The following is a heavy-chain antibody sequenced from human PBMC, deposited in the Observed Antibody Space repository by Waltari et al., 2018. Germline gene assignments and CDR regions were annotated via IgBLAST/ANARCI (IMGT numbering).Heavy chain of an antibody. J-gene: IGHJ4*02. D-gene: IGHD2-15*01. Sequence: EVQLVESGGNLVQPGGSLRLSCVASGFTFSNYYMMWVRQAPGKGLEWGANINGDGSAKNYMDSVRGRFTISRDNAKNSVYMQLNSLRDDDTAVYYCVRDGLIHAADYWGQGTLVSVSS. CDR1: GFTFSNYY. CDR3: VRDGLIHAADY. V-gene: IGHV3-7*01. CDR2: INGDGSAK.